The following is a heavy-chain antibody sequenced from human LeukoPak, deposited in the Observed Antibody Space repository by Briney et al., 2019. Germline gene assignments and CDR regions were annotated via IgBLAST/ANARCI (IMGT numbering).Heavy chain of an antibody. CDR1: GGTFSSYA. Sequence: SVKVSCKASGGTFSSYAISWVRQAPGQGLEWMGGIIPIFGTANYAQKFQGRVMITADESTSTAYMELSSLRSEDTAVYYCARGGYGVVVTAAWGFDPWGQGTLVTVSS. V-gene: IGHV1-69*13. CDR2: IIPIFGTA. J-gene: IGHJ5*02. D-gene: IGHD2-21*02. CDR3: ARGGYGVVVTAAWGFDP.